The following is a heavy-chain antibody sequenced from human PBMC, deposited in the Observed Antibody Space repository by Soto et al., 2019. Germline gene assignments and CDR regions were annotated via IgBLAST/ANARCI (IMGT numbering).Heavy chain of an antibody. D-gene: IGHD3-22*01. V-gene: IGHV3-23*01. CDR2: SGGSGCGGGA. CDR1: GFTVTISA. Sequence: WGSLGLGCAASGFTVTISAVDGFFKAQRKGLEWVSTSGGSGCGGGATYEDFVRGRFTVSRDNCKNTLYLQMNSLRAEDTAIYYCAKDSPGSGWLTDYWGRGTLVTGSS. J-gene: IGHJ4*02. CDR3: AKDSPGSGWLTDY.